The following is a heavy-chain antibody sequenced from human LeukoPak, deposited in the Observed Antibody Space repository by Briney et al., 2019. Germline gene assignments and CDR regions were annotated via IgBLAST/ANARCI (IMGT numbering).Heavy chain of an antibody. V-gene: IGHV3-30*02. Sequence: GGSLRLSCAASGFTFSSYGMHWVRQAPGKGLEWVAFIRYDGSNKYYADSVKGRFTISRDNSKNTLYLQMNSLRAEDTAVYYCAKDPVTYGSGSSYQNWGQGTLVTVSS. J-gene: IGHJ4*02. CDR3: AKDPVTYGSGSSYQN. D-gene: IGHD3-10*01. CDR2: IRYDGSNK. CDR1: GFTFSSYG.